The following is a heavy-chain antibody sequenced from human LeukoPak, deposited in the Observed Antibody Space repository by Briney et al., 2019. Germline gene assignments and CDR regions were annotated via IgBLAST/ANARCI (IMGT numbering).Heavy chain of an antibody. CDR2: IRRKAHGGTT. V-gene: IGHV3-49*04. Sequence: PGGSLRLSCTTSGFTFGDYAMSWVRQAPGKGLEWVSFIRRKAHGGTTEYAASVKGRFASSRDDYKSIDYLQMNSLKTEDTAVYFCTRVTYYYDNSGYFHFDSWGQGSLVTVSS. J-gene: IGHJ4*02. CDR3: TRVTYYYDNSGYFHFDS. D-gene: IGHD3-22*01. CDR1: GFTFGDYA.